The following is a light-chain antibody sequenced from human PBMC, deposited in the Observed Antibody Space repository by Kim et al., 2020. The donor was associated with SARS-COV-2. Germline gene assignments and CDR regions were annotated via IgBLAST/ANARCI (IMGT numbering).Light chain of an antibody. CDR2: DNN. CDR3: GTWDSSLSTGV. CDR1: NSNIENSF. J-gene: IGLJ3*02. Sequence: GQKVTISCSGTNSNIENSFVSWYQQFPGTAPKLLIYDNNKRFSGIPDRFSGSKSGTSATLAIAGLQTGDEAHYYCGTWDSSLSTGVFGGGTQLTVL. V-gene: IGLV1-51*01.